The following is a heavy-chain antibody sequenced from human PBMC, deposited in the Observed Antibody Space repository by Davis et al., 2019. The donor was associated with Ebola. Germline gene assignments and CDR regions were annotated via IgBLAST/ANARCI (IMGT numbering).Heavy chain of an antibody. J-gene: IGHJ3*02. CDR2: ISSSSSYI. Sequence: GGSLRLSCAASGFTFSSYSMNWVRQAPGKGLEWVSSISSSSSYIYYADSVKGRFTISRDNSKNTGFLQMNSLRGEDTAVYYCARDPSPYSGTYYSTFDIWGQGTMVTVSS. D-gene: IGHD1-26*01. CDR3: ARDPSPYSGTYYSTFDI. CDR1: GFTFSSYS. V-gene: IGHV3-21*01.